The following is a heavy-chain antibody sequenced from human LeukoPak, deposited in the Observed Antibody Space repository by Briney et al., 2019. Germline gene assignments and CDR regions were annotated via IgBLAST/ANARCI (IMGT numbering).Heavy chain of an antibody. V-gene: IGHV1-24*01. CDR1: GYTLTELS. CDR3: ATHPRFVSPSPGDY. CDR2: FDPEDGET. J-gene: IGHJ4*02. D-gene: IGHD1-1*01. Sequence: ASVNVSCKVSGYTLTELSMHWVRQAPGKGLEWMGGFDPEDGETIYAQKFQGRVTMTEDTSTDTAYMELSSLRSEDTAVYYCATHPRFVSPSPGDYWGQGTLVTVSS.